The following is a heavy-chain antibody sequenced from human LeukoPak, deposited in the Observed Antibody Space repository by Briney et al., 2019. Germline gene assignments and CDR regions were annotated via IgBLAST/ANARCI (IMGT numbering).Heavy chain of an antibody. J-gene: IGHJ4*02. CDR2: IYYSGST. D-gene: IGHD7-27*01. V-gene: IGHV4-61*01. Sequence: PSETLSLTCTVSGGSINSGRYYWSWIRQPPGKGLEWIGNIYYSGSTSYNPSLKSRVTISADTSKNQFSLKLSSVTAADTAVYYCARGFRGDNFDYWGQGTLVTVSS. CDR1: GGSINSGRYY. CDR3: ARGFRGDNFDY.